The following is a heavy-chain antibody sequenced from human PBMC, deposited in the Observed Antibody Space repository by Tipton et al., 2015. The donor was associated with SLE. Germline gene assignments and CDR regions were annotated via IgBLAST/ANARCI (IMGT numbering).Heavy chain of an antibody. CDR1: GFTFSSYE. D-gene: IGHD3-22*01. V-gene: IGHV3-48*03. CDR3: ARDRLYYYDSTSDAFDI. CDR2: ISSSGSTI. Sequence: SLRLSCAASGFTFSSYEMNWVRQAPGKGLEWVSYISSSGSTIYYADSVKGRFTISRDNAKNSLYLQMNSLRAEDTAVYYCARDRLYYYDSTSDAFDIWGQGTMVTVSS. J-gene: IGHJ3*02.